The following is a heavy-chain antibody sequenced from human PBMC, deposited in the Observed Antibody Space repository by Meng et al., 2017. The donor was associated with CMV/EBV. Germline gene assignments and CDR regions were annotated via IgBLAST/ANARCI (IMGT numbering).Heavy chain of an antibody. J-gene: IGHJ4*02. D-gene: IGHD2-2*01. CDR3: ASDLRYCSSTSCYARGKLFDY. CDR2: IYYSGST. Sequence: SETLSLTCTVSGGSISSSSYCWGWIRQPPGKGLEWIGSIYYSGSTYYNPSLKSRVTISVDTSKNQFSLKLSSVTAADTAVYYCASDLRYCSSTSCYARGKLFDYWGQGTLVTVSS. V-gene: IGHV4-39*07. CDR1: GGSISSSSYC.